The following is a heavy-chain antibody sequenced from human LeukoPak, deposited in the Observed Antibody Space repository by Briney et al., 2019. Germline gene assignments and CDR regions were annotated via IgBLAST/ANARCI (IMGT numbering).Heavy chain of an antibody. CDR2: IHHSERA. J-gene: IGHJ4*02. CDR1: GYSISSNYY. Sequence: SETLSLTCTVSGYSISSNYYWGWIRQPPRKGLEWIGSIHHSERAYYNPSLKSRVTISVDPSKNHFSLRVMSVTAAETAVYFCARVSARGGYGDDYFDYWGQGTLVTVSS. CDR3: ARVSARGGYGDDYFDY. D-gene: IGHD4-17*01. V-gene: IGHV4-38-2*02.